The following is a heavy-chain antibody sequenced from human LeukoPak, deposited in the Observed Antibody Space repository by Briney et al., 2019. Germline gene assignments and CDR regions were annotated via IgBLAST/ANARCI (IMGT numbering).Heavy chain of an antibody. Sequence: ASVKVSCKASGGTFTSYAMHWVRQAPGQRLEWMGWINAGNGNAKYSQKFQGRVTITRDTSASTAYMELSSLRSEDTAVYYCARDREQWSNAFDIWGRGTMVTVSS. CDR3: ARDREQWSNAFDI. CDR2: INAGNGNA. CDR1: GGTFTSYA. V-gene: IGHV1-3*01. D-gene: IGHD6-19*01. J-gene: IGHJ3*02.